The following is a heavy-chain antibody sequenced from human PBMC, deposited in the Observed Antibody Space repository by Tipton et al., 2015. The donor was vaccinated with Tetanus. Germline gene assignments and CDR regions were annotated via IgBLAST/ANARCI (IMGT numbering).Heavy chain of an antibody. J-gene: IGHJ4*02. Sequence: SLRLSCAGFGFIFGTYAMSWVRQAPGKGLEWVSGISAGGSSTYYADPVEGRFTISRDNSKNTLYLQMNSLRAEDTAIYYCAISDVAVADTNWGQGTLVTVSS. D-gene: IGHD6-19*01. CDR1: GFIFGTYA. CDR3: AISDVAVADTN. CDR2: ISAGGSST. V-gene: IGHV3-23*01.